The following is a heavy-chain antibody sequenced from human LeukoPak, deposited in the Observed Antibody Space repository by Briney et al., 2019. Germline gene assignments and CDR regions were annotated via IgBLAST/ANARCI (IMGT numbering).Heavy chain of an antibody. D-gene: IGHD1-26*01. V-gene: IGHV4-4*02. CDR2: ISLTGRT. J-gene: IGHJ5*02. CDR1: GGAITTTNL. CDR3: SRESGPYCPFGH. Sequence: SETLSLTCDVSGGAITTTNLWSWVRQPPGGGLEWIGEISLTGRTRYNPSLESRVTISIDESKNHLYLNLASVTAADTAVYYCSRESGPYCPFGHWGQGTLVAVTS.